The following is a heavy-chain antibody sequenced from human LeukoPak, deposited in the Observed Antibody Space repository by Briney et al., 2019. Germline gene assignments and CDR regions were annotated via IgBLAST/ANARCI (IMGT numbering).Heavy chain of an antibody. CDR2: INPNSGGT. V-gene: IGHV1-2*02. J-gene: IGHJ4*02. D-gene: IGHD2-21*02. CDR1: GYTFTGYY. CDR3: ATHYCGGDCYCLDY. Sequence: ASVKVSCKASGYTFTGYYMHWVRQAPGQGLEWMGWINPNSGGTNYAQKFQGRVTMTRDTSISTAYMVLSRLRSDDTAVYYCATHYCGGDCYCLDYWGQRTLVTVSS.